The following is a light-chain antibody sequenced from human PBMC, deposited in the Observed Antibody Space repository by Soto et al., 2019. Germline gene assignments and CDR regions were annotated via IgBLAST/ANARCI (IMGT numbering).Light chain of an antibody. CDR2: DAS. CDR3: QQYDNWPWT. V-gene: IGKV3-15*01. J-gene: IGKJ1*01. Sequence: EVVLTQSAGSLSLSSGERATLSCRASQSVSASYIARYQQKPGPAPRLVIYDASNRATGIPARFSGSGSGTDFTLTISSLQSDDFAVYYCQQYDNWPWTFGHGTKVDIK. CDR1: QSVSASY.